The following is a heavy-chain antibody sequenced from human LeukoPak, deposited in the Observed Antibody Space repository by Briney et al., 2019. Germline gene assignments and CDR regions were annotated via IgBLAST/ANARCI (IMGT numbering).Heavy chain of an antibody. Sequence: PPASVKVSCKASGGTFSSYAISWVRQAPGQGLEWMGGIIPIFGTANYAQKFQGRVTVTRDTSTSTVHMELSGLRSEDTAVYYCARDQEGFDYWGQGTLVTVSS. V-gene: IGHV1-69*05. CDR2: IIPIFGTA. CDR3: ARDQEGFDY. J-gene: IGHJ4*02. CDR1: GGTFSSYA.